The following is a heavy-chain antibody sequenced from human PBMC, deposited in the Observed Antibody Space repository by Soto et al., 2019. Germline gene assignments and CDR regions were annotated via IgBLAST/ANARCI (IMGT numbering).Heavy chain of an antibody. J-gene: IGHJ4*02. CDR1: GFTGTGDQ. D-gene: IGHD6-19*01. CDR2: MYTGGRT. V-gene: IGHV3-53*01. CDR3: PRGGGGWDY. Sequence: XGALKVSCLPAGFTGTGDQMNWVRQAPGKGLEWVSTMYTGGRTFYADSVRGRFTISRDETKNILYLQMDSLRVEDTAVYYCPRGGGGWDYWGQGSVVPVT.